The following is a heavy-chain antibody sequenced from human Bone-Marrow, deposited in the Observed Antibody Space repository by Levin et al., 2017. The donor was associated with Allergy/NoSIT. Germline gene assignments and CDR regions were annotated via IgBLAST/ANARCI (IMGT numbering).Heavy chain of an antibody. J-gene: IGHJ5*02. V-gene: IGHV5-51*01. D-gene: IGHD1-26*01. CDR3: ARRIGHCATNDCFGLDP. Sequence: KVSCKASGYSFTNYWIAWVRQMPGRGLEWMGLIYPGDSNARYSPSFQGQVTISVDKSISTAYLQWSSLKASDTAIYYCARRIGHCATNDCFGLDPWGQGTLVTVSS. CDR2: IYPGDSNA. CDR1: GYSFTNYW.